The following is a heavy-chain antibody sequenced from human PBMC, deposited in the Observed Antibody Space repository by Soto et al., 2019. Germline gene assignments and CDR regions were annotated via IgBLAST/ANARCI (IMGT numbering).Heavy chain of an antibody. CDR1: GYSISSSNW. CDR3: ARTGPYSSGNN. CDR2: IYYSGTT. Sequence: SETLSLTCAVSGYSISSSNWWGWIRQPPGKGLEWIGYIYYSGTTYYNPSLKSRVTMSVDTSKNQFSLKLTSVTAVDTAVYYCARTGPYSSGNNWGQGTLVTVSS. D-gene: IGHD3-22*01. V-gene: IGHV4-28*01. J-gene: IGHJ4*02.